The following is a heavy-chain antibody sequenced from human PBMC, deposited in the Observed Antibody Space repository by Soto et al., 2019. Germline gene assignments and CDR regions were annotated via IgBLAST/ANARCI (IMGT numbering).Heavy chain of an antibody. CDR1: GGAIKPYY. D-gene: IGHD3-22*01. CDR3: ARLGGYYQAFDS. Sequence: SETLSLTCTVSGGAIKPYYWGWVRQPPGKGLEWIGNIYYSGTTNYHPSLKSRVTISLDTSKNQFSLKLSSVTAADTAVYYCARLGGYYQAFDSWGQGTLVTVS. V-gene: IGHV4-59*08. J-gene: IGHJ4*02. CDR2: IYYSGTT.